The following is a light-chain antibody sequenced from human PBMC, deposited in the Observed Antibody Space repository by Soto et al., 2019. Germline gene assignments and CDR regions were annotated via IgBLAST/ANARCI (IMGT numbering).Light chain of an antibody. CDR2: DGS. CDR3: QQYDSSPRT. V-gene: IGKV3-20*01. J-gene: IGKJ1*01. CDR1: QSVSSNF. Sequence: EIVLTQSPGTLSFSPGERATLSCRASQSVSSNFLAWYQQKPGQAPRLLIYDGSNRATGIPDRFSGSGSGTDFTLTISRLEPEDFAVYYCQQYDSSPRTFGQGTKVEIK.